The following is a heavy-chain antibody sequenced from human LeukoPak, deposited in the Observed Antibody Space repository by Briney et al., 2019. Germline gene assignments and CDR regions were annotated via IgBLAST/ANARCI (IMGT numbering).Heavy chain of an antibody. V-gene: IGHV1-69*04. Sequence: SVKVSCKTSGYTFSSYGISWVRQAPGQGLEWMGRIIPILGIANYAQKFQGRVTITADKSTSTAYMELSSLRSEDTAVYYCATGAQLWPPTDYFDYWGQGTLVTVSS. D-gene: IGHD5-18*01. CDR3: ATGAQLWPPTDYFDY. CDR1: GYTFSSYG. CDR2: IIPILGIA. J-gene: IGHJ4*02.